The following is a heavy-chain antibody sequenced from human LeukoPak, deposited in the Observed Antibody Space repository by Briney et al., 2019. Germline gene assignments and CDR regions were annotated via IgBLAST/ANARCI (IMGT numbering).Heavy chain of an antibody. D-gene: IGHD5-12*01. CDR2: ISSDGKEK. CDR1: GFTFNNYW. CDR3: ARLVATMYYFDY. J-gene: IGHJ4*02. Sequence: GGSLRLSCAASGFTFNNYWMSWVRQAPGKGLEWVAVISSDGKEKYYADSVKGRFTISRDNSKATLYLQMNSLRADDTAVYYCARLVATMYYFDYWGQGTLVTVSS. V-gene: IGHV3-30*03.